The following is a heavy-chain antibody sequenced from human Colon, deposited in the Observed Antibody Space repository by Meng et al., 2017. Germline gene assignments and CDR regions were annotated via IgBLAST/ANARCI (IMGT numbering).Heavy chain of an antibody. D-gene: IGHD3-22*01. V-gene: IGHV3-30*04. CDR1: GSTFSSYA. CDR3: ARRSNDYYESSGYQLDY. CDR2: ISYDGSNK. Sequence: GGSLRLSCAASGSTFSSYAMHWVRQAPGKGLEWVAVISYDGSNKYYADSVKGRFTISRDNSKNTLYLQMNSLRAEDTAVYYCARRSNDYYESSGYQLDYWGQGTLVTVSS. J-gene: IGHJ4*02.